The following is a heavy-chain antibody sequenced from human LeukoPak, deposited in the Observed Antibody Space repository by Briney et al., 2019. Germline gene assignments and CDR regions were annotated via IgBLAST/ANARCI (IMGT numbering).Heavy chain of an antibody. D-gene: IGHD5-18*01. CDR2: ISGSGDST. CDR1: GFTFSSYG. CDR3: AKDFTAMVSGMDV. J-gene: IGHJ6*02. Sequence: GGSLRLSCAASGFTFSSYGMHWVRQAPGKGLEWVSGISGSGDSTYYADSVKGRFTISRDNSKNTLYLQMNSLRAEDTAVYYCAKDFTAMVSGMDVWGQGTTVTVSS. V-gene: IGHV3-23*01.